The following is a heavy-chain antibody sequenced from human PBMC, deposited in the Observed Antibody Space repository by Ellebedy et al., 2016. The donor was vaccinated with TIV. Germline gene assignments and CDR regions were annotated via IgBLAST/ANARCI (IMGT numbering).Heavy chain of an antibody. CDR3: ARGTYYYGSGSIPYYYGMDV. D-gene: IGHD3-10*01. J-gene: IGHJ6*02. CDR1: GGSISNYY. V-gene: IGHV4-59*01. CDR2: IYYSGST. Sequence: SETLSLXXTVSGGSISNYYWSWIRQPPGKGLEWIGFIYYSGSTNYNPSLKSRVTISVDTSKNQFSLKLSSVTAADTAVYYCARGTYYYGSGSIPYYYGMDVWGQGTTVTVSS.